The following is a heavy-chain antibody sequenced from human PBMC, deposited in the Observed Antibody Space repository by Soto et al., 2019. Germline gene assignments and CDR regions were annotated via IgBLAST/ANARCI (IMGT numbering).Heavy chain of an antibody. Sequence: QLQLQESGPGLVKPSETLSLTCTVSGGSISSSSYYWGWIRQPPGKGLEWIGSIYYSGSTYYNPSLKSRVTISVDTSKNQFSLKLSSVTAADTAVYYCARHETQLERTDYWGQGTLVTVSS. V-gene: IGHV4-39*01. D-gene: IGHD1-1*01. J-gene: IGHJ4*02. CDR3: ARHETQLERTDY. CDR2: IYYSGST. CDR1: GGSISSSSYY.